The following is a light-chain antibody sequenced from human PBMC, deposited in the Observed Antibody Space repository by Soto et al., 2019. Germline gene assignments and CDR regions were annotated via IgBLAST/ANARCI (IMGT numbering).Light chain of an antibody. Sequence: IQMAPSPSTLAAFVGGRVTITCRASQTISSWLAWYQQKPGKAPKLLIYRASTLKSGVPSRFSGSGSGTEFTLTISSLQPDDFATYYCQHYNSYSEAFGQGTKVDIK. CDR2: RAS. V-gene: IGKV1-5*03. CDR1: QTISSW. CDR3: QHYNSYSEA. J-gene: IGKJ1*01.